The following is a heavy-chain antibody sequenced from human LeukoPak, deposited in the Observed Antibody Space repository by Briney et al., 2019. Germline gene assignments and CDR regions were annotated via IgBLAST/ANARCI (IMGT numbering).Heavy chain of an antibody. D-gene: IGHD6-19*01. Sequence: SETLSLTCTVSGGSIRSYYWSWIRQPPGKGLEWIGDIYYSGSTNYNPSLKSRVTISVDTSKNQFSLRLSSVTAADTAVYYAATLASCGCGTLTPFDNWGQGTLVTVSS. CDR3: ATLASCGCGTLTPFDN. CDR2: IYYSGST. J-gene: IGHJ4*02. CDR1: GGSIRSYY. V-gene: IGHV4-59*08.